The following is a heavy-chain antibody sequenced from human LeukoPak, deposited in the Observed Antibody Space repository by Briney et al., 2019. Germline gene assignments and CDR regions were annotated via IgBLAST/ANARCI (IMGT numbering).Heavy chain of an antibody. V-gene: IGHV4-39*07. J-gene: IGHJ6*02. Sequence: PSETLSLTCTVSGGSISSSSYYWGWIRQPPGKGLEWIGRIYYSGSTYYNPSLKSRVTISVDTSKNQFSLKLSSVTAADTAVYYCARDLNPLRVGFYYGMDVWGQGTTVTVSS. CDR3: ARDLNPLRVGFYYGMDV. CDR1: GGSISSSSYY. D-gene: IGHD1-14*01. CDR2: IYYSGST.